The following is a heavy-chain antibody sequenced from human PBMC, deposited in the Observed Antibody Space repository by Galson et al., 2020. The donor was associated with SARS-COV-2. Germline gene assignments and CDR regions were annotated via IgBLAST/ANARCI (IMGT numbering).Heavy chain of an antibody. J-gene: IGHJ6*02. CDR1: GYTFSSYA. V-gene: IGHV1-18*01. Sequence: ASVKVSCKASGYTFSSYAISWVRQAPGQGLEWMGWISPYNGNTNYAQKLQGRVTVPTDTSTTTAYMELSGLRSDDTAVYYCARDEYNFWNGYWYYGMDVWGQGTTVTVSS. CDR2: ISPYNGNT. CDR3: ARDEYNFWNGYWYYGMDV. D-gene: IGHD3-3*01.